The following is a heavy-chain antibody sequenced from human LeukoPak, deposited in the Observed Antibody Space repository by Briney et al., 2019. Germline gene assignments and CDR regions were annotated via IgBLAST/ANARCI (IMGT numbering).Heavy chain of an antibody. CDR3: ARGYARFYYYYMDV. J-gene: IGHJ6*03. Sequence: KPSETLSLTCTVSGGSISSYYWSWIRQPPGKGLEWIGYIYYSGSTNYKPSLKSRVTISVGTSKNQFSLKLSSVTAADTAVYYCARGYARFYYYYMDVWGKGTTVTVSS. V-gene: IGHV4-59*01. D-gene: IGHD1-1*01. CDR1: GGSISSYY. CDR2: IYYSGST.